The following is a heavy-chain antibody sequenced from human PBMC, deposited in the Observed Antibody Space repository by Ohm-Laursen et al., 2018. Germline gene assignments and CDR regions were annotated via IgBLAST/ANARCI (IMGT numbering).Heavy chain of an antibody. D-gene: IGHD1-7*01. CDR2: ISSSGSTI. V-gene: IGHV3-11*04. Sequence: SLRLSCSASGFTFSNAWMSWVRQAPGKGLEWVSYISSSGSTIYYADSVKGRFTISRDNAKNTLYLQMNSLRAEDTAVYYCARGTEIFDYWGQGTLVTVSS. J-gene: IGHJ4*02. CDR3: ARGTEIFDY. CDR1: GFTFSNAW.